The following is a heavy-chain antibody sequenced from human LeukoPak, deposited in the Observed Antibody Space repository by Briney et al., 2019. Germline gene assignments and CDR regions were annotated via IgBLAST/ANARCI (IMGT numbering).Heavy chain of an antibody. J-gene: IGHJ5*02. CDR3: ADVDANA. Sequence: GGSLRLSCAASGFTFSNYWMSWVRQAPGKGLEWMASIIPDGTTQYYVDSMKGRFTISRDNAKNSLYPQVNSLRVEDTAVYYCADVDANAWGQGTLVTVSS. CDR1: GFTFSNYW. CDR2: IIPDGTTQ. D-gene: IGHD2-15*01. V-gene: IGHV3-7*01.